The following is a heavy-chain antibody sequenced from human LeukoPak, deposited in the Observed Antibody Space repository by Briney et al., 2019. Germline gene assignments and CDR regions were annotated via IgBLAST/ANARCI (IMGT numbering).Heavy chain of an antibody. CDR2: ISSSRSFT. V-gene: IGHV3-11*03. D-gene: IGHD3-3*01. CDR3: ARGPWREYYFDY. CDR1: GFSFSDHY. J-gene: IGHJ4*02. Sequence: KSGGSLRLSCAASGFSFSDHYMSWIRQAPGKGLEWVSYISSSRSFTNYADSVKGRFTISRDTAKNSLYLQMNSLRAEDTAVYYCARGPWREYYFDYWGQGTLVTVSS.